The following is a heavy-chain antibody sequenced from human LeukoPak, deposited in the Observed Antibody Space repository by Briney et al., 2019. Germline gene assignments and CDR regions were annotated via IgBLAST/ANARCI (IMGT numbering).Heavy chain of an antibody. D-gene: IGHD6-19*01. CDR2: IKQDGSEK. CDR3: ARDSRGWQYPDC. V-gene: IGHV3-7*01. J-gene: IGHJ4*02. Sequence: PGGSLRLSCAASEFAFSSYWMSWVRQAPGKGLEWVANIKQDGSEKYYVDSVKGRFTISRDNAKNSLYLQMNSLRAEDTAVYYCARDSRGWQYPDCWGQGTLVTVSS. CDR1: EFAFSSYW.